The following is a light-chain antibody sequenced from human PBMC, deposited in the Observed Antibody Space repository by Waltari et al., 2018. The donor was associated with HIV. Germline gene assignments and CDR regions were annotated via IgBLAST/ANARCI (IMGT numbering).Light chain of an antibody. CDR1: RSNIGAGYD. CDR3: QSYDRSLSGGV. Sequence: QSVLTQPPSVSGAPGPTVTISCTGSRSNIGAGYDIHWYQHLPGRAPKLLIYGNTNRPSGVPDRFSGSQSGTSASLVITGLQAEDEADYYCQSYDRSLSGGVFGGGTRLTVL. CDR2: GNT. V-gene: IGLV1-40*01. J-gene: IGLJ7*01.